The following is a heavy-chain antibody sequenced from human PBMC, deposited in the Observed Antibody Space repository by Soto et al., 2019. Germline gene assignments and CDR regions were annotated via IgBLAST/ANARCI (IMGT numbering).Heavy chain of an antibody. CDR3: ARDFWDY. V-gene: IGHV3-48*02. Sequence: EVQLVESGGGLVQPGGSLRLSCAASGFTFTAYSMNWVRQAPGKGLEWGSYISSGSGSIYYADSVKGRFTIYRDDAKNSLYLQMNSLRDEDTAVYYCARDFWDYWGQGTVVTVSS. J-gene: IGHJ4*02. CDR2: ISSGSGSI. CDR1: GFTFTAYS. D-gene: IGHD3-3*01.